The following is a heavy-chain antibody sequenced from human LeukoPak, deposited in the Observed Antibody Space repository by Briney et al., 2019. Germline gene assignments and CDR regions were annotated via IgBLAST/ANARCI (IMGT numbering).Heavy chain of an antibody. D-gene: IGHD6-19*01. CDR3: ARGSPIAVADYYYYYMDV. J-gene: IGHJ6*03. V-gene: IGHV1-69*01. CDR2: IIPIFGTA. Sequence: SVKVSCKASGGTFRSYAISWVRQAPGQGLEWMGGIIPIFGTANYAQKFQGRVTITADESTSTAYMELSSLRSEDTAVYYCARGSPIAVADYYYYYMDVWGKGTTVTVSS. CDR1: GGTFRSYA.